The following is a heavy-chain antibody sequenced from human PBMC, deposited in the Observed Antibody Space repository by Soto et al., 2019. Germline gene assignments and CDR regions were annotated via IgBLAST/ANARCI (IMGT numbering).Heavy chain of an antibody. D-gene: IGHD5-18*01. CDR3: ARDQQGYSYRYLYYYYGMDV. Sequence: SETLSLTCAVYGGSFSGYYWSWIRQPPGKGLEWIGEINHSGSTNYNPSLKSRVTISVDTSKNQFSLKLSSVTAADTAVYYCARDQQGYSYRYLYYYYGMDVWGQGTTVTVSS. CDR1: GGSFSGYY. V-gene: IGHV4-34*01. CDR2: INHSGST. J-gene: IGHJ6*02.